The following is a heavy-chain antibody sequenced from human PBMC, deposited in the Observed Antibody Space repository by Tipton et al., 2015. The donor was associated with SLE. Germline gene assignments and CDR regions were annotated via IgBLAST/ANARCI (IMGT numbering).Heavy chain of an antibody. CDR3: ARDLEHWGYYFDY. V-gene: IGHV4-39*07. CDR2: INHRGST. J-gene: IGHJ4*02. Sequence: TLSLTCAVYGGSISSSSSYYWAWIRQPPGKGVEWIGEINHRGSTNYNPSLKSRVTISVDTSKNQFSLKLRSVTAADTAVYYCARDLEHWGYYFDYWGQGTLLTVSS. CDR1: GGSISSSSSYY. D-gene: IGHD7-27*01.